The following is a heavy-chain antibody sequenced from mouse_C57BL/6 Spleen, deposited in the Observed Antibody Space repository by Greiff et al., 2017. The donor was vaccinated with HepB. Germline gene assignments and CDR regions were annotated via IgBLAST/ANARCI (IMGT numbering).Heavy chain of an antibody. CDR1: GFTFSSYG. D-gene: IGHD1-1*01. CDR3: ARGGITTVVAFDY. J-gene: IGHJ2*01. CDR2: ISSGGSYT. V-gene: IGHV5-6*01. Sequence: EVKVVESGGDLVKPGGSLKLSCAASGFTFSSYGMSWVRQTPDKRLEWVATISSGGSYTYYPDSVKGRFTISRDNAKNTLYLQMSSLKSEDTAMYYCARGGITTVVAFDYWGQGTTLTVSS.